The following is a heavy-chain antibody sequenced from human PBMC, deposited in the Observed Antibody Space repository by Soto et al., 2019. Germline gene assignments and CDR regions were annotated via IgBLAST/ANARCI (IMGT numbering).Heavy chain of an antibody. Sequence: GEALKISGKGSGYSFTSYWIGWVRQMPGKGLEWRGIIYPGDSDTRYSPSFQGQVTISAEKSISTAYLRWSSLKASDTAMYYWSRRGSALVWYYGLDVCGQGTTVTVSS. D-gene: IGHD6-6*01. CDR1: GYSFTSYW. V-gene: IGHV5-51*03. CDR2: IYPGDSDT. CDR3: SRRGSALVWYYGLDV. J-gene: IGHJ6*02.